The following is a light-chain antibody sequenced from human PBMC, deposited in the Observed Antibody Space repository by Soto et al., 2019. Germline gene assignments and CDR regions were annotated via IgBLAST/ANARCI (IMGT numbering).Light chain of an antibody. Sequence: EIVMTQSPANLSVSPGERATLSCRASQSVGSTLAWYQQKPGQAPRLLIYGASTRATSISARFSGSGSATDFTLTISSLQSEDFAVYYCQQYNQWPITFGQGTRLEIK. CDR1: QSVGST. CDR2: GAS. V-gene: IGKV3-15*01. J-gene: IGKJ5*01. CDR3: QQYNQWPIT.